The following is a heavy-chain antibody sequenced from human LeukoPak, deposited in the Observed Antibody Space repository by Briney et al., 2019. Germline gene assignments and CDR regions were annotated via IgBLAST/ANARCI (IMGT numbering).Heavy chain of an antibody. CDR3: ARGASRRVPAAIS. Sequence: ASVEVSCKASGYTFTSYDINWVRQATGQGLEWMGWMNPNSGNTGYAQKFQGRVTMTRNTSISTAYMELSSLRSEDTAVYYCARGASRRVPAAISWGQGTLVTVSS. D-gene: IGHD2-2*02. J-gene: IGHJ5*02. V-gene: IGHV1-8*01. CDR2: MNPNSGNT. CDR1: GYTFTSYD.